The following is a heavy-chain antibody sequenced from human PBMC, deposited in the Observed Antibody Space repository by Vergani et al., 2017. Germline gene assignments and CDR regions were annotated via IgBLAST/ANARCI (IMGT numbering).Heavy chain of an antibody. CDR3: AAHSSGYFNGFDP. CDR1: AFTFSNYP. Sequence: EVQLLESGGGLVQPGGSLRLSCEASAFTFSNYPVSWVRQAPGRGLEWVSSITNGGTATYYADSVKGRFTISRDNSKNTLYLQMNSLRADDTAVYYCAAHSSGYFNGFDPWGQGTPVTVSS. V-gene: IGHV3-23*01. J-gene: IGHJ5*02. CDR2: ITNGGTAT. D-gene: IGHD3-22*01.